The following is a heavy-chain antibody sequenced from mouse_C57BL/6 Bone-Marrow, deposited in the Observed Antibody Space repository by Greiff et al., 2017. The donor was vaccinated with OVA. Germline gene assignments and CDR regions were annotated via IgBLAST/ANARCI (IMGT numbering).Heavy chain of an antibody. D-gene: IGHD2-3*01. CDR2: INPYNGGT. Sequence: DVQLQESGPVLVKPGASVKMSCKASGYTFTDYYMNWVKQSHGKSLEWIGVINPYNGGTSYNQKFKGKATLTVDKSSSTAYMELNSLTSEDSAVYYCARSDSGWLPGWFAYWGQGTLFTVSA. J-gene: IGHJ3*01. CDR1: GYTFTDYY. V-gene: IGHV1-19*01. CDR3: ARSDSGWLPGWFAY.